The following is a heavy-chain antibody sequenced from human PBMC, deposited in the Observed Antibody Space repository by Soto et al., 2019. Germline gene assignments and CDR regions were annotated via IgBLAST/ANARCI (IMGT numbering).Heavy chain of an antibody. CDR2: IYSGGNT. D-gene: IGHD2-15*01. CDR1: GFIVSSNY. CDR3: ARSGTVVMDFDY. V-gene: IGHV3-66*01. Sequence: PGGSLRLSCAASGFIVSSNYMSWVRQAPGKGLEWVSLIYSGGNTFYADSVKGRFTISRDNSKNTLYLQMNSLRAEDTAIYYCARSGTVVMDFDYWGQGTLVTVSS. J-gene: IGHJ4*02.